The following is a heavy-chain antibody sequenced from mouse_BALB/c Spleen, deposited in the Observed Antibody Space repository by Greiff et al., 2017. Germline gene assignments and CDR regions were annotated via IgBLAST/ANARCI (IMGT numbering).Heavy chain of an antibody. CDR2: IWAGGST. V-gene: IGHV2-9*02. CDR1: GFSLTSYG. D-gene: IGHD2-1*01. Sequence: QVQLQQSGPGLVAPSQSLSITCTVSGFSLTSYGVHWVRQPPGKGLEWLGVIWAGGSTNYNSALMSRLSISKDNSKSQVFLKMNSLQTDDTAMYYCARENGNYKGGPWFAYWGQGALVTVSA. CDR3: ARENGNYKGGPWFAY. J-gene: IGHJ3*01.